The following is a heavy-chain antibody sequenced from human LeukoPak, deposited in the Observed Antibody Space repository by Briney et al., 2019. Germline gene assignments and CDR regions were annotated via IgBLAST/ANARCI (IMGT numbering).Heavy chain of an antibody. D-gene: IGHD3-16*01. V-gene: IGHV4-39*01. Sequence: SSETLSLTXTVSGGSISSSSYYWGWIRQPPGKGLEWIGSIYYSGSTYYNPSLKSRVTISVDTSKNQFSLKLSSVTAADTAVYYCARQGAFNYWGQGTLVTVSS. CDR2: IYYSGST. CDR3: ARQGAFNY. CDR1: GGSISSSSYY. J-gene: IGHJ4*02.